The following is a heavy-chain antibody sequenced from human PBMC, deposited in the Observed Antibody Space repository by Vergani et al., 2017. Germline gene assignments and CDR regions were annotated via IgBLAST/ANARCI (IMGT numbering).Heavy chain of an antibody. CDR1: GFTVSSNY. D-gene: IGHD1-26*01. CDR3: ARDRGGSYGFLWQQDVWYFDL. CDR2: IYSGGST. J-gene: IGHJ2*01. V-gene: IGHV3-66*02. Sequence: EVQLVESGGGLVQPGGSLRLSCAASGFTVSSNYMSWVRQAPGKGLEWVSVIYSGGSTYYADSVKGRFTISRDNSKNTLYLQMNSLRAEDTAVYYCARDRGGSYGFLWQQDVWYFDLWGRGTLVTVSS.